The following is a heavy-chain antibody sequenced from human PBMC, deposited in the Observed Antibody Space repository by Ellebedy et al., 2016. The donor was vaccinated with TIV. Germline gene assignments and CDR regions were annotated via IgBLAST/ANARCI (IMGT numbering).Heavy chain of an antibody. Sequence: MPSETLSLTCTVSGGSVSSGSYYWSWIRQPPGKELEWIGYIYWSGSTNYNPSLESRITISSDTSKNQFSLKLSSVTAADTAVYYCARVGGYSYPDDWGQGTLVTVSS. CDR3: ARVGGYSYPDD. V-gene: IGHV4-61*01. CDR1: GGSVSSGSYY. J-gene: IGHJ4*02. CDR2: IYWSGST. D-gene: IGHD5-18*01.